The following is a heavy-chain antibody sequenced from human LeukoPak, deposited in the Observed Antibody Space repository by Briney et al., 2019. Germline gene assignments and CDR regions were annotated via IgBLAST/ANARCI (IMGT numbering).Heavy chain of an antibody. CDR3: ARDLTGAHDY. CDR2: NNPNSGGA. CDR1: GYTFTGYF. V-gene: IGHV1-2*02. Sequence: ASVKVSCKASGYTFTGYFIYWVRQAPGQGLEWMGWNNPNSGGANYAQKFQGRVSMTRDTSISTAYMELNSLTSDDTAVCYCARDLTGAHDYWGQGTLVTVSS. D-gene: IGHD3-10*01. J-gene: IGHJ4*02.